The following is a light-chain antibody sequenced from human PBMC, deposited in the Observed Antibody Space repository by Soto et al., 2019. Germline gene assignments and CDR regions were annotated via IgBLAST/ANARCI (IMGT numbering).Light chain of an antibody. J-gene: IGLJ3*02. CDR2: LNSDGSH. V-gene: IGLV4-69*01. CDR3: HTWGTGIQV. CDR1: SGHSSYA. Sequence: QTVLTQSPSASASLGASVKLTCTLSSGHSSYAIAWHQQQPEKGPRYLMKLNSDGSHSKGDGIPDRFSGSSSGAERYLTISRLQSEDEANYSCHTWGTGIQVFGGGTKPTVL.